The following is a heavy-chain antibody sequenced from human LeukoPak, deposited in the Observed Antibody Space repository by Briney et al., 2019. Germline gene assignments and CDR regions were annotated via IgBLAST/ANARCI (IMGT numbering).Heavy chain of an antibody. CDR1: GYIFTDYY. V-gene: IGHV1/OR15-1*04. J-gene: IGHJ4*02. D-gene: IGHD2-2*01. CDR3: ARALQVVPAASPGGY. CDR2: INPNSGGT. Sequence: GASVKVSCKASGYIFTDYYMHWVRQAPGQELGWMGRINPNSGGTNYAQKFQGRVTMTRDTSISTAYMELSRLRSDDTAVYYCARALQVVPAASPGGYWGQGTLVTVSS.